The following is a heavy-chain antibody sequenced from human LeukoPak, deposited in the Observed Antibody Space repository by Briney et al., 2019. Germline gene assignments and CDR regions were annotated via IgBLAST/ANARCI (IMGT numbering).Heavy chain of an antibody. D-gene: IGHD2-15*01. CDR2: IYPGDSDT. J-gene: IGHJ4*02. V-gene: IGHV5-51*01. CDR3: ARPSYSNGFLFDY. CDR1: GYRFTSYW. Sequence: GESLKISCKGSGYRFTSYWIGWVRQMPGKGLEWMGIIYPGDSDTRYSPSFQGQVTISADKSINTAYLQWSSLKASDTAMYYCARPSYSNGFLFDYWGQGTLVTVSS.